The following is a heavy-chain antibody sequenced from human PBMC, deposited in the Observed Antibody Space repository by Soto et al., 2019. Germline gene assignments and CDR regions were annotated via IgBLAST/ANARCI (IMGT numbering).Heavy chain of an antibody. J-gene: IGHJ4*02. CDR2: IIPIFGTA. Sequence: ASVKVSCKASGGTFSSYAISWVRQAPGQGLEWMGGIIPIFGTANYAQKFQGRVTITADESTSTAYMELSSLRSEDTAVYYCARDGYYDILTGYYQDYWGQGTLVTVSS. CDR3: ARDGYYDILTGYYQDY. CDR1: GGTFSSYA. D-gene: IGHD3-9*01. V-gene: IGHV1-69*13.